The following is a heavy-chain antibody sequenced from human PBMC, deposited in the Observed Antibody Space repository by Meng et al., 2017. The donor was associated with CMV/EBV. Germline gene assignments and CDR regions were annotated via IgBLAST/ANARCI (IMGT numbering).Heavy chain of an antibody. CDR3: ARDTYRGNWKEFDY. J-gene: IGHJ4*02. D-gene: IGHD1-20*01. CDR2: IDPNSGAT. V-gene: IGHV1-2*02. Sequence: ASVKVSCKASGYTFTSYYIHWVRQAPGQGLEWMGWIDPNSGATNYAQKFQGRVTMTTDTSTSTAYMELRSLRSDDTAVYYCARDTYRGNWKEFDYWGQGTLVTVSS. CDR1: GYTFTSYY.